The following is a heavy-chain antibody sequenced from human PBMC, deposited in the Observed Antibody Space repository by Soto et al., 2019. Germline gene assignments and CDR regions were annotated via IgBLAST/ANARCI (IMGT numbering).Heavy chain of an antibody. D-gene: IGHD2-15*01. Sequence: ASVKVSCKASGYTFTSYYMHWVRQAPGQGLEWMGIINPSGGSTSYAQKFQGRVTMTRDTSTSTVYMELSSLRSEDTAVYYCARDRTLIYCSGGICYGGLDYWGQGTLVTVSS. J-gene: IGHJ4*02. CDR3: ARDRTLIYCSGGICYGGLDY. CDR2: INPSGGST. V-gene: IGHV1-46*03. CDR1: GYTFTSYY.